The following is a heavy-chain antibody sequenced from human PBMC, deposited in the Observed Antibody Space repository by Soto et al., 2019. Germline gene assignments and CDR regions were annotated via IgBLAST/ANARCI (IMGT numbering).Heavy chain of an antibody. CDR1: AFSLTTSGVG. J-gene: IGHJ4*02. CDR2: IYWDDDK. V-gene: IGHV2-5*02. Sequence: SGPTLVNPTQTLTLTCTFSAFSLTTSGVGVGWIRQPPGKALEWLALIYWDDDKRYSPSLKRRLTITKDTSKNQVVLTMTNMDPVDTATYYCAHSGYYDFWSGYGLYYFDYWGQGTLVTVSS. CDR3: AHSGYYDFWSGYGLYYFDY. D-gene: IGHD3-3*01.